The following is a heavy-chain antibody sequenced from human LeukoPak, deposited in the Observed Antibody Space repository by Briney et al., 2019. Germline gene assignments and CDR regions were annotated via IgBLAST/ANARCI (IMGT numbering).Heavy chain of an antibody. CDR3: ARDPPALEDFDY. V-gene: IGHV3-48*04. J-gene: IGHJ4*02. CDR2: ISGRGNTI. CDR1: GFTFSSYN. Sequence: GGSLRLSCAASGFTFSSYNKNWVRQAPGKGLEWVSYISGRGNTIKYADSVKGRFTISRDNGKNSLNRHMSSLRAEDTAVYCARDPPALEDFDYWGQGTQVTVSS.